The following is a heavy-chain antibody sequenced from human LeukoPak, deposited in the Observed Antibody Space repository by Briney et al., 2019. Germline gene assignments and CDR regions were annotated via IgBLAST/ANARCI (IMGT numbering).Heavy chain of an antibody. CDR1: GYTFTGYY. Sequence: ASVKVSCKASGYTFTGYYIHWVRQAPGQGLEWMGWINPNSGGTNYAQKFQGRVTMTRDTSISTAYMELSRLRSDDTAVYYCASHTPYYYDSSGYSFDYWGQGTLVTVSS. D-gene: IGHD3-22*01. CDR3: ASHTPYYYDSSGYSFDY. J-gene: IGHJ4*02. V-gene: IGHV1-2*02. CDR2: INPNSGGT.